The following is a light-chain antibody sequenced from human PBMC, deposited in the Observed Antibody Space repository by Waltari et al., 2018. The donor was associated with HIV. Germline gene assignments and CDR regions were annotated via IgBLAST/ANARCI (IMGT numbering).Light chain of an antibody. CDR1: QSVSSY. CDR3: QQRSNWPPWT. Sequence: ELVLPQPQAPLPLSPGAKATLSCRASQSVSSYLAWYQQKPGQAPRLLIYDASNRATGIPARFSGSGSGTDFTLTISSLEPEDFAVYFCQQRSNWPPWTFGQGTKVEIK. J-gene: IGKJ1*01. V-gene: IGKV3-11*01. CDR2: DAS.